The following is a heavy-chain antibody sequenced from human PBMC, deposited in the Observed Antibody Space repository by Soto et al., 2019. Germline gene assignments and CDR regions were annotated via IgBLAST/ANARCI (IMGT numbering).Heavy chain of an antibody. CDR3: ARLAGYRSGWPLDN. CDR1: AYHFSGDL. D-gene: IGHD6-19*01. Sequence: PGESLNLAFTGSAYHFSGDLDGWVDQVPGRGPEWMGSIDPRDSDTRYSPSFQGQVTISVDKSTTTAHLQWRSLKASDTAIYYCARLAGYRSGWPLDNWGQRTRVTVSS. J-gene: IGHJ4*02. V-gene: IGHV5-51*07. CDR2: IDPRDSDT.